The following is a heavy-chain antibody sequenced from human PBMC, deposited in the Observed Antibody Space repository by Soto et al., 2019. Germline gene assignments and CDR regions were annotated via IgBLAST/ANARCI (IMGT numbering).Heavy chain of an antibody. D-gene: IGHD3-10*01. CDR3: ARDQLNYYGSGSYGGSGMDV. Sequence: EVQLVESGGGLVKPGGSLRLSCAASGFTFSSYSMNWVRQAPGKGLEWVSSISSSSSYIYYADSVKGRFTISRDNAKNSLYLQMNSLRAEDTAVYYCARDQLNYYGSGSYGGSGMDVWGQGTTVTVSS. CDR1: GFTFSSYS. J-gene: IGHJ6*02. CDR2: ISSSSSYI. V-gene: IGHV3-21*01.